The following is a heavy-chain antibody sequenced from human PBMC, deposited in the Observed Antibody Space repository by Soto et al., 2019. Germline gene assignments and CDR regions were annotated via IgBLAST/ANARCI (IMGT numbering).Heavy chain of an antibody. CDR2: ISTYNGDT. D-gene: IGHD3-10*01. Sequence: ASVKVSCKASGYTFTSYGISWVRQAPGQGLEWMGWISTYNGDTNDAPKFQDRVTMTSDTSTSTVYMELNSLRVEDTAVYYCARAKWHDGSGRVREFEYWGQGALVTVSS. CDR3: ARAKWHDGSGRVREFEY. V-gene: IGHV1-18*01. J-gene: IGHJ4*02. CDR1: GYTFTSYG.